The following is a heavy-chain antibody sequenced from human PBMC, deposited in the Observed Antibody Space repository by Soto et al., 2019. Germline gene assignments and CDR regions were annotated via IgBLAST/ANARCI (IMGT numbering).Heavy chain of an antibody. V-gene: IGHV3-21*01. CDR2: ISSSSYI. CDR1: GFTFSSYS. J-gene: IGHJ5*02. CDR3: ARDMWEQLVPDGGWFDP. D-gene: IGHD6-13*01. Sequence: EVQLVESGGGLVKPGGSLRLSCAASGFTFSSYSMNWVRQAPGKGLEWVSSISSSSYIYYADSVKGRFTISRDNAKNSLYLQMNSLRAEDTAVYYCARDMWEQLVPDGGWFDPWGQGTLVTVSS.